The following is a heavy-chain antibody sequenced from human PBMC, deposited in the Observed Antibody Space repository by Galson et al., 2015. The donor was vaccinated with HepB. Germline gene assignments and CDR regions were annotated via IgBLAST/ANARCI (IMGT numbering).Heavy chain of an antibody. J-gene: IGHJ2*01. D-gene: IGHD3-3*02. CDR1: GFNFSNYN. CDR2: IRSNGQTM. Sequence: SLRLSCAGSGFNFSNYNMNWVRQAPGKGLEWISYIRSNGQTMYYADSVKGRFTISRDNAENSVYLQMNSLRDEDTAVYYCARDTSFDWYFDVWGRGTLVAVSS. V-gene: IGHV3-48*02. CDR3: ARDTSFDWYFDV.